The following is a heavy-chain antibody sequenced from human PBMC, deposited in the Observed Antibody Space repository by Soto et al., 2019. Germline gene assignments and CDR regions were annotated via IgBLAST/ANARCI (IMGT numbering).Heavy chain of an antibody. V-gene: IGHV4-59*01. CDR3: ARGSTTEKVDS. J-gene: IGHJ4*02. Sequence: ETLSLTCTVSGGSISSYYWSWIRQPPVKGLEWIGYIYYSGSTNYNPSLKSRVTISVDTSKNQFSLTLSSVTAADTAMYYCARGSTTEKVDSWGQGILVTVSS. CDR2: IYYSGST. CDR1: GGSISSYY.